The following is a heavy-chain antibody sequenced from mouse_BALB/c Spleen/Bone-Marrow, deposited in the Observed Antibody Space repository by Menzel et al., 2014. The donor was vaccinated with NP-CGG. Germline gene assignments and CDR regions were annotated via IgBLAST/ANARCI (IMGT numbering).Heavy chain of an antibody. CDR2: IDPANGNT. CDR3: ARYYYGHYFDY. D-gene: IGHD1-1*01. Sequence: EVKLMESGAELVKPGASVKLSCTASGFNIKVTYMXWVKQRPEQXXEWIGRIDPANGNTKYDPKFQGKATITADTSSNTAYLQLSSLTSEDTAVYYCARYYYGHYFDYWGQGTTLTVSS. CDR1: GFNIKVTY. J-gene: IGHJ2*01. V-gene: IGHV14-3*02.